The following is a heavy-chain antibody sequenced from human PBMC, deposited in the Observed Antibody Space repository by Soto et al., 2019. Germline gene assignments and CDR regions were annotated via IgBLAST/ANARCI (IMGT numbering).Heavy chain of an antibody. D-gene: IGHD2-2*02. CDR1: GYSISSGYY. Sequence: SETLSLTCAVSGYSISSGYYWGWIRQPPGTGPVWIGTISHSGSTYYNPSLKGRVTISLDTSKNQFPLQLSSVTAADTAVYYCARDLVVLLPAALHGWFDPWGQGTLVTVSS. J-gene: IGHJ5*02. CDR3: ARDLVVLLPAALHGWFDP. CDR2: ISHSGST. V-gene: IGHV4-38-2*02.